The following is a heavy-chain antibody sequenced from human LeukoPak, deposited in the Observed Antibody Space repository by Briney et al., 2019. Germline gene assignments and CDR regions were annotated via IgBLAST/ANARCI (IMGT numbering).Heavy chain of an antibody. V-gene: IGHV4-59*01. CDR2: IYYSGNA. CDR1: GGSISSYY. D-gene: IGHD4/OR15-4a*01. CDR3: ARGGTQLTFPV. Sequence: SETLSLTCTVSGGSISSYYWSWIRQPPGKGLEWIGYIYYSGNANYNPSLKSRVTISVDTSKNQFSLKLASVSAADTAVYYCARGGTQLTFPVWGQGTLVTVSS. J-gene: IGHJ4*02.